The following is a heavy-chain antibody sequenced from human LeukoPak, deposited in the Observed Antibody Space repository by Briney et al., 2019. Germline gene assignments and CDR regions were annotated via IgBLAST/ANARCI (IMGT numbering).Heavy chain of an antibody. D-gene: IGHD6-13*01. CDR2: IYPGDSDT. V-gene: IGHV5-51*01. CDR3: ARQPPSSIAAAGPYFDY. Sequence: GESLKISCKDSGYSFTTYWIGWVRQMPGKGLEWMGIIYPGDSDTRYSPSFQGQVTISAAKSISTAYLQWSSLKASDTAMYYCARQPPSSIAAAGPYFDYWGQGTTVTVSS. J-gene: IGHJ4*03. CDR1: GYSFTTYW.